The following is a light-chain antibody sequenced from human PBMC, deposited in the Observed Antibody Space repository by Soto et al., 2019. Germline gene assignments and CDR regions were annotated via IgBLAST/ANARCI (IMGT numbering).Light chain of an antibody. V-gene: IGKV1-39*01. J-gene: IGKJ1*01. Sequence: DIQMTQSPSSLSASVGDRVTITCQASQSISSYLNWYQQKPGKAPKLLIYAASSLQSGVPSRFSGSGSGTDFTLTISSLQSEDFAVYYCQQYSNWPPWTFGQGTKVEIK. CDR1: QSISSY. CDR3: QQYSNWPPWT. CDR2: AAS.